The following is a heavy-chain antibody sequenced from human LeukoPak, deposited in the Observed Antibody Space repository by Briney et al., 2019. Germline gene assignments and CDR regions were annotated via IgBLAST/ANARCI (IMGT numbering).Heavy chain of an antibody. Sequence: GGSLRLSCAASGFTFSSYTMNWVRQAPGEGLEWVSSITRSSSDIYYSDSVKVRFTISRDNAKNSLYLQINSLRAEDTTVYYCAKGSDFDYWGQGTLVTVSS. J-gene: IGHJ4*02. CDR3: AKGSDFDY. D-gene: IGHD1-26*01. CDR1: GFTFSSYT. CDR2: ITRSSSDI. V-gene: IGHV3-21*01.